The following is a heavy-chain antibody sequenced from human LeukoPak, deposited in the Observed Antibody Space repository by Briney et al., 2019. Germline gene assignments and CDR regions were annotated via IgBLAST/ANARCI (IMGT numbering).Heavy chain of an antibody. CDR3: AKRGNYMDV. Sequence: PGGSLRLSCAASGFTVSSNYMNWVRQAPGKGLEWVSAISGSGGSTYYADSVKGRFTISRDNSKNTLYLQMNSLRAEDTAVYYCAKRGNYMDVWGKGTTVTVSS. J-gene: IGHJ6*03. V-gene: IGHV3-23*01. CDR1: GFTVSSNY. CDR2: ISGSGGST.